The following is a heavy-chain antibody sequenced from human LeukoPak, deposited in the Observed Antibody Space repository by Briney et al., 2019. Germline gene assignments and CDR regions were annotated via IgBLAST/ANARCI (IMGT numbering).Heavy chain of an antibody. Sequence: PGGSLRLSCVASGFTFSSYWMHWVRHAPGKGLVGVSRINSDGSSTSYADSVKGRFTISRDNAKNTLFLEMNSLRAEDTAVYYCARDSIPGNYWGQGTLVTVSS. CDR2: INSDGSST. V-gene: IGHV3-74*01. CDR3: ARDSIPGNY. J-gene: IGHJ4*02. CDR1: GFTFSSYW. D-gene: IGHD2-21*01.